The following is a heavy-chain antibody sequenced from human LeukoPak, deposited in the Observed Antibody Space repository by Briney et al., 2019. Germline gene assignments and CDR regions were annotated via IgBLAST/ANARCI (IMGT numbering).Heavy chain of an antibody. CDR3: ATTTVPPHYYYYYGMDV. V-gene: IGHV1-24*01. CDR2: FDPEDGET. D-gene: IGHD4-4*01. CDR1: GYTLTELS. Sequence: ASVKVSCKVSGYTLTELSMHWVRQAPGQGLEWMGGFDPEDGETIYAQKFQGRVTMTEDTSTDTAYMELSSLRSEDTAVYYCATTTVPPHYYYYYGMDVWGKGTTVTVSS. J-gene: IGHJ6*04.